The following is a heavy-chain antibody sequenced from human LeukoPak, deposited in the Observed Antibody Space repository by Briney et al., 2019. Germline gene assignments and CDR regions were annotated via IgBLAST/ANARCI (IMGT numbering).Heavy chain of an antibody. CDR1: GFTFSSYW. CDR2: IKQDGSEK. J-gene: IGHJ6*03. D-gene: IGHD3-3*01. Sequence: GGSLRLSCAASGFTFSSYWMSWVRQAPGKGLEWVANIKQDGSEKYYVDSVKGRFTISRDNAKNSLYLQMNSLRAEDTAVYYCARTRTLLRFLEWLPDYYYYMDVWGKGTTVTVSS. V-gene: IGHV3-7*01. CDR3: ARTRTLLRFLEWLPDYYYYMDV.